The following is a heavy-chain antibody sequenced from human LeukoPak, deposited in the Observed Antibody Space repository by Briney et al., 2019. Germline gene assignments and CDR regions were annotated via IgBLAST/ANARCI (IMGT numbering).Heavy chain of an antibody. D-gene: IGHD6-6*01. CDR2: ITSAGST. CDR3: ARDLGPHRSSPNSGAFDI. CDR1: GYTFGDYG. Sequence: GGSLRLSCAASGYTFGDYGMSWVRQAPGKGLEWVSYITSAGSTYYADSVKGRFTISRDNAKTSLYLQMNNLRADDTAVYYCARDLGPHRSSPNSGAFDIWGQGTMVTVSS. V-gene: IGHV3-69-1*01. J-gene: IGHJ3*02.